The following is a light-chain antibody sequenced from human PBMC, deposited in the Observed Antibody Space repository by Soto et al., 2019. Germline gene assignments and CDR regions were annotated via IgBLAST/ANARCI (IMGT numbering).Light chain of an antibody. V-gene: IGLV1-40*01. CDR2: GNS. CDR3: QSYDSSLSARYV. Sequence: QSVLTQPPSVSGAPGQRVTISCTGSSSNIGAGYDVHWYQQLPGTAPKLLIYGNSNRPSGVPDRFSASKSSTSASLAITGLQAEDEADYYCQSYDSSLSARYVFGTGTKLTVL. CDR1: SSNIGAGYD. J-gene: IGLJ1*01.